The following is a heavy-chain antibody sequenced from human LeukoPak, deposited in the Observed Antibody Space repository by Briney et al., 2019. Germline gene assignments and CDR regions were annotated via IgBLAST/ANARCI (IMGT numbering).Heavy chain of an antibody. J-gene: IGHJ4*02. CDR2: IRYDGSNK. Sequence: GGSLRLSCAASGFTFSSYGMHWVRQAPGKGLEWVAFIRYDGSNKYYADSVKGRFTVSRDNSKNTLYLQMNSLRAEDTAVYYCAKDLRFGELPALDYWGQGTLVTVSS. CDR1: GFTFSSYG. D-gene: IGHD3-10*01. V-gene: IGHV3-30*02. CDR3: AKDLRFGELPALDY.